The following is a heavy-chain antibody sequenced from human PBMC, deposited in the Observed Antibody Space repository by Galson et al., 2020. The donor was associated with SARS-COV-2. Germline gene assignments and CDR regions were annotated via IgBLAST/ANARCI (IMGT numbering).Heavy chain of an antibody. CDR3: TRAWYDSSGYHDYYYYYGMDV. D-gene: IGHD3-22*01. J-gene: IGHJ6*02. V-gene: IGHV3-49*03. CDR2: IRSKAYGGTT. CDR1: GFTFGDYA. Sequence: GGSLRLSCTASGFTFGDYAMSWFRQAPGKGMEWVGFIRSKAYGGTTEYAASVKGRFTISKDDSKSIAYLQMNSLKTEDTAVYYCTRAWYDSSGYHDYYYYYGMDVWGQGTTVTVSS.